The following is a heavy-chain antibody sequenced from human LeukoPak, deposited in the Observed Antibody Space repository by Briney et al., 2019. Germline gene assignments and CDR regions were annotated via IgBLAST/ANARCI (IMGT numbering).Heavy chain of an antibody. V-gene: IGHV4-30-4*01. CDR2: IYYSGST. CDR1: GGSISSGDYY. Sequence: SQTLSLTCIVSGGSISSGDYYWSWIRQPPGKGLEWIGYIYYSGSTYYNPSLKSRVTISVDTSKNQFSLKLSSVTAADTAVYYCARSTITMVRGVIIPNWFDPWGQGTLVTVSS. J-gene: IGHJ5*02. CDR3: ARSTITMVRGVIIPNWFDP. D-gene: IGHD3-10*01.